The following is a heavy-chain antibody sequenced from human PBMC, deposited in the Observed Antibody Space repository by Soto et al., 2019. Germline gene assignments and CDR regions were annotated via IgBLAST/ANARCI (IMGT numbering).Heavy chain of an antibody. CDR2: IYSSGST. D-gene: IGHD5-18*01. V-gene: IGHV3-53*01. CDR3: ARGYSYTQPVFDY. J-gene: IGHJ4*02. Sequence: EVQLVESGGGLIQPGGSLRLSYAASGFTVSNNYMTWVRQAPGKGLEWVSFIYSSGSTYYADSVKGRFTISRDNFKNTLYLQMNSLRAEDTAVYYCARGYSYTQPVFDYWGLGTLVTVSS. CDR1: GFTVSNNY.